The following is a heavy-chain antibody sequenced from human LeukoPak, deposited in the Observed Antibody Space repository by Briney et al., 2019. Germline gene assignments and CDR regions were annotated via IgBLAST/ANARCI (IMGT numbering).Heavy chain of an antibody. CDR3: ARGGGGGSPRPSHYYHGMDV. CDR1: GGSISSGGYS. V-gene: IGHV4-30-2*01. J-gene: IGHJ6*02. D-gene: IGHD2-15*01. CDR2: IYHSGST. Sequence: PSQTLSLSCAVSGGSISSGGYSWSWIRQPPGKGLEWIGYIYHSGSTYYNPSLKSRVTISVDRSKNQFSLKLSSVTAADTAVYYCARGGGGGSPRPSHYYHGMDVWGQGTTVTVSS.